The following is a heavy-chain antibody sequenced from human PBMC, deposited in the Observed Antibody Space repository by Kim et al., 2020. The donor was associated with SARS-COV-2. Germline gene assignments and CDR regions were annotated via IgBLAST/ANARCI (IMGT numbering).Heavy chain of an antibody. D-gene: IGHD2-2*02. CDR3: AADRRDCSSTSCYTASDY. CDR1: GFTFTSSA. J-gene: IGHJ4*02. V-gene: IGHV1-58*01. Sequence: SVKVSCKASGFTFTSSAVQWVRQARGQRLEWIGWIVVGSGNTNYAQKFQERVTITRDMSTSTAYMELSSLRSEDTAVYYCAADRRDCSSTSCYTASDYWGQGTLVTVSS. CDR2: IVVGSGNT.